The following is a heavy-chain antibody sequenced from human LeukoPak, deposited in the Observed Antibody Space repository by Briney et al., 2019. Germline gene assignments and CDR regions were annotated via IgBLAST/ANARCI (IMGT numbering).Heavy chain of an antibody. J-gene: IGHJ4*02. CDR2: IKQDGSEK. V-gene: IGHV3-7*01. CDR1: GFTFSSYW. D-gene: IGHD1-26*01. Sequence: PGGSLRLSCAASGFTFSSYWMSWVRQAPGKGLEWVANIKQDGSEKYYVDSVKGRFTISRDNAKNSLYLQMNSLRAEDTAVYYCASNGVIVGATTRGVGFWGQGTLVTVSS. CDR3: ASNGVIVGATTRGVGF.